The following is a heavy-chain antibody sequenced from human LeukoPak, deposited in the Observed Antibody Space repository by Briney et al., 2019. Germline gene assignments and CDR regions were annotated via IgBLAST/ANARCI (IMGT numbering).Heavy chain of an antibody. CDR3: ARGYYASGNYWYSFDS. J-gene: IGHJ4*02. V-gene: IGHV3-53*01. CDR2: IYRGGYT. D-gene: IGHD3-10*01. CDR1: GFTVSSSY. Sequence: PGLSLRLSCTASGFTVSSSYMSWVRQAPRRGLEGVLFIYRGGYTYSADSVKGRFTISRDNSKNTLYLQMNSLRAEDTAMYYCARGYYASGNYWYSFDSWGQGTLVTVSS.